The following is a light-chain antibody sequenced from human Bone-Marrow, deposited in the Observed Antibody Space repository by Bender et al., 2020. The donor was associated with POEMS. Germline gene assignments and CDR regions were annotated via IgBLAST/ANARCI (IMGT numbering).Light chain of an antibody. CDR2: QDI. Sequence: SHELTQPPSVSVSPGQTAKITCSADALTNQYTYWYQQRLGQAPVLIIYQDIERPSGIPERFSGSSSGTTVTLTITNVQAEDEADYYCQSADRSATYVVFGGGTKLTVL. V-gene: IGLV3-25*03. J-gene: IGLJ3*02. CDR3: QSADRSATYVV. CDR1: ALTNQY.